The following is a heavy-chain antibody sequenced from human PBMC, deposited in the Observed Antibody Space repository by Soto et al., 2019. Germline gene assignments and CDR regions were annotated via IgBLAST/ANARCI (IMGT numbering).Heavy chain of an antibody. CDR2: INHSGST. Sequence: QVQLQQWGAGLLKPSETLSLTCAVYGGSFSGYYWSWIRQPPGKGLEWIGEINHSGSTNYNPSLKSRVTISVDTSKNQFSLKLSSVTAADTTVYYCARARSGGWYYWGQGTLVTVSS. D-gene: IGHD6-19*01. CDR3: ARARSGGWYY. CDR1: GGSFSGYY. J-gene: IGHJ4*02. V-gene: IGHV4-34*01.